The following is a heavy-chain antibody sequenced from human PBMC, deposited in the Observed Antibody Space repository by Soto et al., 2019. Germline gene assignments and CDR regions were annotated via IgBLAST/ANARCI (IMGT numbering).Heavy chain of an antibody. CDR2: IYYSGST. CDR3: ARGLRDAFDI. D-gene: IGHD4-17*01. V-gene: IGHV4-31*03. Sequence: SETLSLTCTVSGGYISSGGYYWSWIRQHPGKGLEWIGYIYYSGSTYYNPSLKSRVTISVDTSKNQFSLKLSSVTAADTAVYYCARGLRDAFDIWGQGTMVTVSS. CDR1: GGYISSGGYY. J-gene: IGHJ3*02.